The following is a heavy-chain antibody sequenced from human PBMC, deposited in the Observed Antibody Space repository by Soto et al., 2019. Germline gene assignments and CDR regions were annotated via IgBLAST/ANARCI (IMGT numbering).Heavy chain of an antibody. D-gene: IGHD3-22*01. J-gene: IGHJ4*02. Sequence: GGSLRLSCVGSGFTFSNYWMHWVRQAPGKGLEWVSRVKSDGSSTSYADSVKGRFTISRDNAKNTLYLQMNSLRADDTAVYYCARDPLYYYDSSGYYEDFFDYWGQGTLVTVSS. CDR1: GFTFSNYW. V-gene: IGHV3-74*01. CDR2: VKSDGSST. CDR3: ARDPLYYYDSSGYYEDFFDY.